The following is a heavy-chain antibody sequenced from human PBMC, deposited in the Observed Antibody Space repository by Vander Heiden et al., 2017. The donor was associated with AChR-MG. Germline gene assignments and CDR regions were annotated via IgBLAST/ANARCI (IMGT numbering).Heavy chain of an antibody. V-gene: IGHV3-23*01. D-gene: IGHD2-15*01. J-gene: IGHJ4*02. CDR1: GFTFSSYA. Sequence: EMQVLESGGGLVQPGGSLRLSCAASGFTFSSYAMSWVRQAPGKGLEWVSVICGSGGSTYYADSVKGRFTISRDDSKNTLYLQMNSLRAEDTAVYYCVKAGGGTCYSGSAYWGRGTQVTVSS. CDR2: ICGSGGST. CDR3: VKAGGGTCYSGSAY.